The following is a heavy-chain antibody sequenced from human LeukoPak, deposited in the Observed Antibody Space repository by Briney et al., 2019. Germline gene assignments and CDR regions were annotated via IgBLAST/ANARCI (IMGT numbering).Heavy chain of an antibody. D-gene: IGHD1-26*01. CDR3: ARDSVGASIPLNWFDP. Sequence: GGSLRLSCAASGFTFSSYWMHWVRQAPGKGLVWVSRINSDGSSTSYADSVKGRFTISRDNAKNTLYLRMNSLRAEDTAVYYCARDSVGASIPLNWFDPWGQGTLVTVSS. CDR2: INSDGSST. V-gene: IGHV3-74*01. CDR1: GFTFSSYW. J-gene: IGHJ5*02.